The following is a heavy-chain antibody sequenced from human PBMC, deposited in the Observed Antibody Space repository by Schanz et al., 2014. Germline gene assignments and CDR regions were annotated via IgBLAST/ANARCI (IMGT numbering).Heavy chain of an antibody. D-gene: IGHD2-15*01. V-gene: IGHV3-64*01. CDR1: GFTFNGYS. J-gene: IGHJ6*02. Sequence: EELLVESGGGWVQPGGSVRLSCAGSGFTFNGYSMHWVRQAPGKGLEYVSVISSNGGSTYYANSVKGRFTISRDNSNNTLYLQMDSLRADDMAVYYCARSSWCQSPGGMDVWGQGTTVIVSS. CDR2: ISSNGGST. CDR3: ARSSWCQSPGGMDV.